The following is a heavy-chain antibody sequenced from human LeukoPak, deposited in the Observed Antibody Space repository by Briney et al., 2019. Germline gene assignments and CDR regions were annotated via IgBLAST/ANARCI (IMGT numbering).Heavy chain of an antibody. CDR3: AKGSLYDILTGYFEDDY. V-gene: IGHV3-30*18. Sequence: GGSLRLSCAASGFTFSSYGMHWVRQAPGKGLEWVAVISYDGSNKYYADSVKGRFTISRDNSKNTLYLQMNSLRAEDTAVYYCAKGSLYDILTGYFEDDYWGQGTLVTVSS. CDR1: GFTFSSYG. CDR2: ISYDGSNK. D-gene: IGHD3-9*01. J-gene: IGHJ4*02.